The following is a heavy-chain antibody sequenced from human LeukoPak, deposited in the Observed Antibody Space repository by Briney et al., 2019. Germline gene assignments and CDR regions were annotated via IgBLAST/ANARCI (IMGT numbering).Heavy chain of an antibody. CDR1: GITLSNHG. CDR2: ISDSGGRT. Sequence: GGSLRLSCAVSGITLSNHGMSCVRQAPGKGLEWVAGISDSGGRTNYADSVKGRFTISRDNPKSTLYLQMNSLRAEDKAVFFCAKRGVVIRVILVGFHKEAYYFDSWGQEALVTVSS. CDR3: AKRGVVIRVILVGFHKEAYYFDS. D-gene: IGHD3-22*01. J-gene: IGHJ4*02. V-gene: IGHV3-23*01.